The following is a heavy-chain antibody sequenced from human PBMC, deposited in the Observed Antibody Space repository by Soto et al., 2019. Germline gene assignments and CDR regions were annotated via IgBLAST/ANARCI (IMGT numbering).Heavy chain of an antibody. CDR1: GGSISSYY. V-gene: IGHV4-59*01. CDR3: ARAIGPRDYYYYYYMDV. D-gene: IGHD3-10*01. J-gene: IGHJ6*03. CDR2: IYYSGST. Sequence: SETLSLTCTVSGGSISSYYWSWIRQPPGKGLEWIGYIYYSGSTNYNPSLKSRVTISVDTSKNQLSLKLSSVTAADTAVYYCARAIGPRDYYYYYYMDVWGKGTTVTVSS.